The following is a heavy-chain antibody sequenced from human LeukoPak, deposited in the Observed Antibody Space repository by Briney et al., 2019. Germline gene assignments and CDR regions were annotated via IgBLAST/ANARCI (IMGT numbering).Heavy chain of an antibody. V-gene: IGHV3-53*01. Sequence: GGSLRLSCAASGFTVGTNYMSWVRQAPGKGLEWVSLIYSGGSTYYADSVKGRFTISRDNAKNSLYLQMNSLRAEDTAVYYCARFGHDAFDIWGQGTMVTVSS. CDR1: GFTVGTNY. J-gene: IGHJ3*02. D-gene: IGHD3-16*01. CDR3: ARFGHDAFDI. CDR2: IYSGGST.